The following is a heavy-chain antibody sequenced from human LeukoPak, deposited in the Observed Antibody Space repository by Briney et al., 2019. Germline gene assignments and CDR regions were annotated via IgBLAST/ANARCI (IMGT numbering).Heavy chain of an antibody. J-gene: IGHJ3*02. V-gene: IGHV3-30*04. D-gene: IGHD5-12*01. Sequence: GGSLRLSCAASGFTFSAFAMHWVRQAPGKGLEWVAAISYDARNKYYAVSVRGRFTISRDNSRNTLFLQLNSLKAEDTAVYFCARGTTDIVADISDAFDIWGQGSVVTVSA. CDR3: ARGTTDIVADISDAFDI. CDR1: GFTFSAFA. CDR2: ISYDARNK.